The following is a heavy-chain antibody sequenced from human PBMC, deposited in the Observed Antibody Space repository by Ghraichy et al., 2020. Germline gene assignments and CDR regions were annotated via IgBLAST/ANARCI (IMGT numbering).Heavy chain of an antibody. D-gene: IGHD2-8*01. J-gene: IGHJ4*02. V-gene: IGHV3-30*02. CDR2: VWYNGKEK. Sequence: GGSLRLSCATSEFIFSNFVMHWVRQAPGKGLEWVALVWYNGKEKHYADSVKGRFAISRDSSENALYLQMNSLRAEDTAVYYCAKEENGAFDYWGQGTLVTVSS. CDR3: AKEENGAFDY. CDR1: EFIFSNFV.